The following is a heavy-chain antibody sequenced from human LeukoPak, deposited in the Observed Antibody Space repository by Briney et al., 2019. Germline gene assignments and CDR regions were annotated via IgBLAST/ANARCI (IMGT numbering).Heavy chain of an antibody. Sequence: ASVKVSCKAFGYSFTSYYMHWVRQAPGQGLEWMGIINPSGGTTSYAQRFQDRVTMTRDTSTSTVYMELSSLRSEDTAAYFCARVRGYSLFDYWGQGILVTASS. CDR3: ARVRGYSLFDY. D-gene: IGHD5-18*01. CDR2: INPSGGTT. V-gene: IGHV1-46*01. J-gene: IGHJ4*02. CDR1: GYSFTSYY.